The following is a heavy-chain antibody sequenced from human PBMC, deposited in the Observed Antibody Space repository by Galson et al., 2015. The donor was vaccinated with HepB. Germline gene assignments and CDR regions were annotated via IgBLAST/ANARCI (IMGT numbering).Heavy chain of an antibody. Sequence: SLRLSCAASGFTFSSYGMHWVRQAPGKGLEWVAFIRYDGSNKYYADSVKGRFTISRDNSKNTLYLQMNSLRAEDTAVYYCAKDSGSYFFDYWGQGTLVTVSS. CDR3: AKDSGSYFFDY. J-gene: IGHJ4*02. CDR2: IRYDGSNK. V-gene: IGHV3-30*02. D-gene: IGHD1-26*01. CDR1: GFTFSSYG.